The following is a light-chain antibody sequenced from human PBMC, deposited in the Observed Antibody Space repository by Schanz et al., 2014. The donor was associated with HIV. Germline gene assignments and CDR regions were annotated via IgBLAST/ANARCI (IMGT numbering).Light chain of an antibody. V-gene: IGKV1-27*01. J-gene: IGKJ4*01. CDR1: QSIGNS. CDR2: AAS. CDR3: QRYNIAPLT. Sequence: DIQMTQSPSTLSAFVGDRVTITCRASQSIGNSLAWYQLKPGRAPKLLIYAASTLKRGVPSRFSGSGSGTHFTLTISSLQPEDVATYYCQRYNIAPLTFGGGTRVDIK.